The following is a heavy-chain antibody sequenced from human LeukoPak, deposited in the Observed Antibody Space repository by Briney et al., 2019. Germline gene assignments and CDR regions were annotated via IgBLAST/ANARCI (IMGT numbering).Heavy chain of an antibody. D-gene: IGHD6-6*01. V-gene: IGHV3-21*01. J-gene: IGHJ6*03. CDR1: GFTICSYS. Sequence: GGSLRLSCAASGFTICSYSINGVRQAPGKRLEWVSSISSSSSYIYYADSVKGRFTISRDNAKNSLYLQMNSLGAEDTAVYYCARDGGSSSSYYYYYMAVWAKRTTVTVSS. CDR2: ISSSSSYI. CDR3: ARDGGSSSSYYYYYMAV.